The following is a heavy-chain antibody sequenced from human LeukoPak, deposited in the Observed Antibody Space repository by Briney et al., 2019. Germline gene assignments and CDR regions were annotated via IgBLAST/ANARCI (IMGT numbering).Heavy chain of an antibody. D-gene: IGHD4-11*01. Sequence: ASVKVSCKASGYPFTSYGIVWVRQAPGQGLEWMGWISAYSGHTNYAQKLQGRVTMTTDRSTSTVYMELRSLRFDDTAVYYCARGADYKTVKYDCWGQGTLVTVSS. CDR1: GYPFTSYG. CDR2: ISAYSGHT. J-gene: IGHJ4*02. CDR3: ARGADYKTVKYDC. V-gene: IGHV1-18*01.